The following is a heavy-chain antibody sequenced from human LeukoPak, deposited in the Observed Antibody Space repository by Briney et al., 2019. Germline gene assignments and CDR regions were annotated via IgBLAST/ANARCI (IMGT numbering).Heavy chain of an antibody. CDR1: GFTFSTYA. V-gene: IGHV3-30*04. D-gene: IGHD1-26*01. CDR2: ILSDGSIQ. Sequence: GGSLRLSCAASGFTFSTYAMHWVRQAPGKGLEWVAVILSDGSIQNCADSVRGRFIISRDNSKNTLFLQMNRLRTEDTAVYYCARGAILGGYNLIDDWGQGTLVTVSS. J-gene: IGHJ4*02. CDR3: ARGAILGGYNLIDD.